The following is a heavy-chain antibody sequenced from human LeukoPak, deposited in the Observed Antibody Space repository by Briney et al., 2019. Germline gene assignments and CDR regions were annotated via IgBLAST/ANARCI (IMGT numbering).Heavy chain of an antibody. D-gene: IGHD5-12*01. CDR3: ARGPRVATRFFVY. Sequence: SETLSLTCAVYGGSFSGYYWSWIRQPPGKGLEWIGEINHSGSTNYNPSLKSRVTISVDTSKNQFSLKLSSVTAADTAVYYCARGPRVATRFFVYWGQGTLVTVSS. CDR2: INHSGST. V-gene: IGHV4-34*01. J-gene: IGHJ4*02. CDR1: GGSFSGYY.